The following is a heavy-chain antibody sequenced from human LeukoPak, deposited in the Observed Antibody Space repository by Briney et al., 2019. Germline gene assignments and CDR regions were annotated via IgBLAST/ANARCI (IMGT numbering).Heavy chain of an antibody. CDR3: ARSDKKWGDYYYYYYYMDV. CDR1: GYTFTGYY. J-gene: IGHJ6*03. Sequence: GASVKVSCKASGYTFTGYYMHWVRQAPGQGLEWMGWINPNSGGTNYAQKFQGRVTMTRDTSISTAYMELSSLRSEDTAVYYCARSDKKWGDYYYYYYYMDVWGKGTTVTISS. CDR2: INPNSGGT. D-gene: IGHD3-16*01. V-gene: IGHV1-2*02.